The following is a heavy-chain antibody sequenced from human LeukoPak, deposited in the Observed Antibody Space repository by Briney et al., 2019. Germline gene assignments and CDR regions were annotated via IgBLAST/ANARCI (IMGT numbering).Heavy chain of an antibody. CDR2: IIPMFGTV. J-gene: IGHJ5*02. Sequence: SVKVSCKASGGTFNNYGFSWVRQAPGQGLEWMGGIIPMFGTVSYAQKFQGRVTVTTDASTSTAYMELSSLRSEDTAVYYCARVDEGFDPWGQGTLVTVSS. CDR3: ARVDEGFDP. CDR1: GGTFNNYG. V-gene: IGHV1-69*05. D-gene: IGHD5-24*01.